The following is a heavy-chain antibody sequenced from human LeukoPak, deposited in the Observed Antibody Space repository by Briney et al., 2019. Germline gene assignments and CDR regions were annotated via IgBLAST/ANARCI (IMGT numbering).Heavy chain of an antibody. J-gene: IGHJ4*02. CDR1: GVTFSSYW. CDR2: IKQDGSEK. V-gene: IGHV3-7*01. CDR3: ARDRGIGD. D-gene: IGHD2-15*01. Sequence: GGSLRLSCAASGVTFSSYWMSWVRQAPGKGLEWVANIKQDGSEKYYVDSVKGRFTISRDNAKNSLYLQMNSLRAEDTAVYYCARDRGIGDWGQGTLVTVSS.